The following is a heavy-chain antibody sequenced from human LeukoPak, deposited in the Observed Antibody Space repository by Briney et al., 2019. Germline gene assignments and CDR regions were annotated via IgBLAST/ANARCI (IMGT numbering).Heavy chain of an antibody. J-gene: IGHJ4*02. CDR3: ARDKTRVIWFGEPDPCDY. Sequence: ASVKVSCKASGYTFTSYGISWVRQAPGQGLEWMGWISAYNGNTNYAQKLQGRVTMTTDASTSTAYMELRSLRSDDTAVYYCARDKTRVIWFGEPDPCDYWGQGTLVTVSS. V-gene: IGHV1-18*01. D-gene: IGHD3-10*01. CDR1: GYTFTSYG. CDR2: ISAYNGNT.